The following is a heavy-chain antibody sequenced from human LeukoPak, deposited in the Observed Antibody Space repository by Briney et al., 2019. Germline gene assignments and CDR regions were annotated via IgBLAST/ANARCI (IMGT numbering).Heavy chain of an antibody. CDR3: ARDPAYSSSWSAPFDY. CDR2: ISYDGSNK. V-gene: IGHV3-30-3*01. J-gene: IGHJ4*02. CDR1: GFTFSSYA. Sequence: GRSLRLSCAASGFTFSSYAMHWVRQAPGKGLEWVAVISYDGSNKYYADSVKGRFTISRDNSKNTLYLQMNSLRAEDTAVYYCARDPAYSSSWSAPFDYWGQGTLVTVSS. D-gene: IGHD6-13*01.